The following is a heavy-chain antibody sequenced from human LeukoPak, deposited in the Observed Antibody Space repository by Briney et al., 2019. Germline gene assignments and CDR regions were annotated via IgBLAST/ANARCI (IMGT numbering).Heavy chain of an antibody. CDR3: ATVEKDSGHNDY. J-gene: IGHJ4*02. V-gene: IGHV1-24*01. D-gene: IGHD5-12*01. Sequence: ASVKVSCKVSGYTLTALSMHWVRQAPGKGLEWMGGFDPEDGETIYAQKFQGRVTMTEDTSTDTAYMELSSLRSEDTAVYYCATVEKDSGHNDYWGQGTLVTVSS. CDR2: FDPEDGET. CDR1: GYTLTALS.